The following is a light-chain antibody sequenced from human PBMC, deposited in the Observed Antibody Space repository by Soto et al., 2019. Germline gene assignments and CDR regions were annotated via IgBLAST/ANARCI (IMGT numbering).Light chain of an antibody. V-gene: IGKV1-5*01. CDR2: DVS. CDR3: QQYNIYPLT. Sequence: DIQLIQSRSFLSASVGDRFTSTCRAVQTISSWLDWYQQKAGQAPKLLIFDVSSLQSGVPSRFRGSGSGTEFTLTISSLPPDDFEIYYCQQYNIYPLTFGGGTKVDIK. CDR1: QTISSW. J-gene: IGKJ4*01.